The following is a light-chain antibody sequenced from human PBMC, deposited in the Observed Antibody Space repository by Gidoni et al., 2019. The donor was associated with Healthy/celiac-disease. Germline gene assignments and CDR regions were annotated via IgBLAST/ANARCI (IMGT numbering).Light chain of an antibody. V-gene: IGKV3-20*01. CDR1: QSVSSGY. CDR3: QQYGSSPIT. CDR2: GAS. Sequence: EIVLTQSPGTLSLSPGERATLSCRASQSVSSGYLAWYQQKPGQAPRLLIYGASSRATGIPDRFSGSGSGTDFTLTISRLEPEDFAVYYCQQYGSSPITFXXXTRLEIK. J-gene: IGKJ5*01.